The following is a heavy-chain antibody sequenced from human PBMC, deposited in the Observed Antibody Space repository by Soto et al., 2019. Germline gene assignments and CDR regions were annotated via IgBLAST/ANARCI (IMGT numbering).Heavy chain of an antibody. CDR3: AREMGNYFDC. Sequence: PSETLSLTCTVSGGSISSSSYYWGWIRQPPGKGLEWIGSIYYSGSTYYNPSLKSRVTISVDTSKNQFSLKLSSVTAADTAVYYCAREMGNYFDCWGQGTLVTVSS. CDR2: IYYSGST. V-gene: IGHV4-39*02. CDR1: GGSISSSSYY. J-gene: IGHJ4*02.